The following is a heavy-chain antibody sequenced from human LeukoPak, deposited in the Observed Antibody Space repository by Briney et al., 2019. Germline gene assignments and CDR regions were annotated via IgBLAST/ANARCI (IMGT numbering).Heavy chain of an antibody. J-gene: IGHJ5*02. Sequence: ASVKVSCKASGYTFTGYYMHWVRQAPGQGLEWMGWINPNSGGTIYTQKFQGRVTMTRDTSISTAYMELSRLESDDTAVYYCARSGSGSYYHNWFDPWGQGTLVTVSS. CDR3: ARSGSGSYYHNWFDP. D-gene: IGHD3-10*01. CDR2: INPNSGGT. CDR1: GYTFTGYY. V-gene: IGHV1-2*02.